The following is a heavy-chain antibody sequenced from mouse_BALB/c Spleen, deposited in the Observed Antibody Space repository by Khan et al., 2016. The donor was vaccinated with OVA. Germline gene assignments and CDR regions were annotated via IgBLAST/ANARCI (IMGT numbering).Heavy chain of an antibody. CDR1: GFTFSSYA. J-gene: IGHJ4*01. CDR3: ARSLVYYYAMDY. D-gene: IGHD2-2*01. V-gene: IGHV5-9-3*01. CDR2: ISSGGHYT. Sequence: EVQLVESGGGVVKPGGSLKLSCSASGFTFSSYAMSWVRQTPEKRLEWVATISSGGHYTFYPDSVKGRFTISRDNAKNTLYLQMSSLGSEDTAMYYWARSLVYYYAMDYWGQGTSVTVSS.